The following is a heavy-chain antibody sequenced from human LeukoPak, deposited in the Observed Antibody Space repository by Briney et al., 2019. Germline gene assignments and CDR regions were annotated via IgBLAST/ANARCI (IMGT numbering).Heavy chain of an antibody. CDR1: GFTFSSYS. CDR3: ARVRRGYDYYFDY. CDR2: ISSSSSYV. J-gene: IGHJ4*02. V-gene: IGHV3-21*01. Sequence: GGSLRLSCAASGFTFSSYSMNWVRQAPGKGLEWVSSISSSSSYVYYADSVKGGCTISRDNAKNSLYLHMNSLRAEDTAVYYCARVRRGYDYYFDYWGQGTLVTVSS. D-gene: IGHD5-12*01.